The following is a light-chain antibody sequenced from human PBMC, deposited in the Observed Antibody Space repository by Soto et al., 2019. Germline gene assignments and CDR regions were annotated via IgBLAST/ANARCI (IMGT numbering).Light chain of an antibody. Sequence: DIQMTQSPSSLSASLGDRVTITCRASQGISVYLAWFQQKPGKVPKLLIYAASTLQSGVPSRFSGSGSGTDFTLTISSLQPEDVATYYCHKYNSAPLTFGGGTKVEIK. CDR1: QGISVY. V-gene: IGKV1-27*01. CDR2: AAS. CDR3: HKYNSAPLT. J-gene: IGKJ4*01.